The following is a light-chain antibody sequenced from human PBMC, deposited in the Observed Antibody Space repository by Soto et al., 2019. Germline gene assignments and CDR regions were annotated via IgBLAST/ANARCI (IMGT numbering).Light chain of an antibody. CDR2: GAS. CDR3: HQYGNSPAT. CDR1: QSVTSSY. Sequence: EIVLTQSPGTLSLSPGERATLSCRASQSVTSSYLAWYRQKPGQAPRLLIYGASSRATGIPDRFSGSGSGTDFTLTVSRLEPEDFAMYYCHQYGNSPATFGQGTKVDIK. J-gene: IGKJ1*01. V-gene: IGKV3-20*01.